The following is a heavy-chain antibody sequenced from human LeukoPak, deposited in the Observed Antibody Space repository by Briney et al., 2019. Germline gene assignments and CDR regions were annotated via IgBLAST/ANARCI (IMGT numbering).Heavy chain of an antibody. Sequence: SETLSLTCAVYGGSFSGYYWSWIRQPPGKGLEWIGEVNHSGSTNYNPSLKSRVTISVDTSKNQFSLKLSSVTAADTAVYYCAKSNGYGLVDVWGQGTMVTVSS. CDR2: VNHSGST. J-gene: IGHJ3*01. D-gene: IGHD3-10*01. V-gene: IGHV4-34*01. CDR3: AKSNGYGLVDV. CDR1: GGSFSGYY.